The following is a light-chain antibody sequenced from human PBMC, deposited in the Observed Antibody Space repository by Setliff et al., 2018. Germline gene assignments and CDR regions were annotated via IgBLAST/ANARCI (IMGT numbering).Light chain of an antibody. CDR1: SGDIGSFTF. J-gene: IGLJ1*01. Sequence: QSVLAQPASVSGSPGQSITISCTGSSGDIGSFTFVSWYQQYPDEAPKLIIFEVSDRPSGISDRFSGSKSANTASLTISGLQAEDEADYYCSSYTSNGLDVFGTGTKVTVL. V-gene: IGLV2-14*03. CDR2: EVS. CDR3: SSYTSNGLDV.